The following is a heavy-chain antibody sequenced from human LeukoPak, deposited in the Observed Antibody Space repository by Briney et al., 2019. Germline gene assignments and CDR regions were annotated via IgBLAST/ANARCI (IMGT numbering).Heavy chain of an antibody. CDR3: AKETVRYFDWPNSRGMDY. CDR1: GFTFSTFA. D-gene: IGHD3-9*01. CDR2: IFPSGGEI. J-gene: IGHJ4*02. V-gene: IGHV3-23*01. Sequence: PGGSLRLSCAASGFTFSTFAMIWVRQPPGKGLEWVPSIFPSGGEIHYADSVKGRFTISRDNSKNTLYLQMNSLRAEDTAVYYCAKETVRYFDWPNSRGMDYWGQGTLVTVSS.